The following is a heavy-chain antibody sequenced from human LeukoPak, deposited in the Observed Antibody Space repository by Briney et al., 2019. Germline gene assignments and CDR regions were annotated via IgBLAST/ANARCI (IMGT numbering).Heavy chain of an antibody. J-gene: IGHJ4*02. CDR2: SYYSGST. CDR1: GGSISSYY. CDR3: ARHFYDSSDYYWDY. Sequence: PSETLSLTCTVSGGSISSYYWSWIRQPPGKGLEWIGYSYYSGSTNYNPSLKSRVTISVDTSKNQFSLKLSSVTAADTAVYYCARHFYDSSDYYWDYWGQGTLVTVSS. D-gene: IGHD3-22*01. V-gene: IGHV4-59*08.